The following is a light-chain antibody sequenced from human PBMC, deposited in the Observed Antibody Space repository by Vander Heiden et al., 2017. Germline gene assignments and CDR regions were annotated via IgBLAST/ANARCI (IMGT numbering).Light chain of an antibody. Sequence: QSALTHPPSAPGYPGQSVTISCTGTSSDVGTYDFVSWYQQHPGKVPKLIIYEVNKRPSGVPDRFSGSKSGYTASLTVSGLQAEDEADYYCSSYAGNYIYVFGSGTKVTVL. J-gene: IGLJ1*01. CDR2: EVN. V-gene: IGLV2-8*01. CDR1: SSDVGTYDF. CDR3: SSYAGNYIYV.